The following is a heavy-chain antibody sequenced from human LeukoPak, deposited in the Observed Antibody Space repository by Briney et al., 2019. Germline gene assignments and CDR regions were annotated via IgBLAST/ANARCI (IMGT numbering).Heavy chain of an antibody. CDR3: ARDNRGDYDLDS. J-gene: IGHJ4*02. D-gene: IGHD4-17*01. CDR1: GFTFSSYS. V-gene: IGHV3-21*01. Sequence: PGGSLRLSCVASGFTFSSYSMNWVRQAPGKGLEWVSSISTGSSYIYYADSVKGRFTISRDNAKYSLYLQMNSLRAEDTAVYCCARDNRGDYDLDSWGQGTLVTVSS. CDR2: ISTGSSYI.